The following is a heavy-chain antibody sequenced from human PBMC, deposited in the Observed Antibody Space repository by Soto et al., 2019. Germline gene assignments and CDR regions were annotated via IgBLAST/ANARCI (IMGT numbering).Heavy chain of an antibody. CDR2: IKQDGSEK. CDR3: ARDSSGFDFVPTSIWFDP. J-gene: IGHJ5*02. V-gene: IGHV3-7*01. CDR1: GFTFSSYW. Sequence: GGSLRLSCAASGFTFSSYWMSWVRQAPGKGLEWVANIKQDGSEKYYEDSVKGRFTISRDNTKNSLYLQMKSLRAEDTAVYYCARDSSGFDFVPTSIWFDPWGQGTLVTVSS. D-gene: IGHD5-12*01.